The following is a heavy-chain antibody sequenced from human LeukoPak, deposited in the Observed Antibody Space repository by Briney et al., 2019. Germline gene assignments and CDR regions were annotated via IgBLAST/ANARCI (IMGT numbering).Heavy chain of an antibody. J-gene: IGHJ4*02. Sequence: KTGGSLRLSCAASGFTFSSYSMNWVRQAPGKGLEWVSSISSSSSYIYYADSVKGRFTISRDNAKNSLYLQMSGLRAEDTALYCCATPLDYYESGGHHQGGDWGQGTLVTVSS. CDR1: GFTFSSYS. CDR3: ATPLDYYESGGHHQGGD. V-gene: IGHV3-21*04. D-gene: IGHD3-22*01. CDR2: ISSSSSYI.